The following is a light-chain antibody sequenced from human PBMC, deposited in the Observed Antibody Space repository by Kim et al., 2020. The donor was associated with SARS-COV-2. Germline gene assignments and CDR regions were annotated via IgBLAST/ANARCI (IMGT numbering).Light chain of an antibody. CDR3: QVWDSSSDHLV. Sequence: SYELTQPPSVSVAPGQTARITCGGNNIGRTTVHWYQQKPGQAPVLVIYYDSDRPSGIPERFSGANSGNTATLTISRVEAGEEADYYCQVWDSSSDHLVFG. CDR1: NIGRTT. V-gene: IGLV3-21*04. J-gene: IGLJ2*01. CDR2: YDS.